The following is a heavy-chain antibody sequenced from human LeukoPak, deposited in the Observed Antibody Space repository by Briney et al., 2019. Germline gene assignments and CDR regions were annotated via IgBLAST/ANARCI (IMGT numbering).Heavy chain of an antibody. CDR2: IYWDDDK. CDR1: GFSLSTSGVG. Sequence: SGPTLVKPTQTLTLTCTFSGFSLSTSGVGVGWIRQPPGKALEWLALIYWDDDKRYSPSLKSRLTITKDTSKNQVVLTMTNMDPXXXXXXXXXHRSPTAMVDYWGQGTLVTVSS. J-gene: IGHJ4*02. CDR3: XHRSPTAMVDY. D-gene: IGHD5-18*01. V-gene: IGHV2-5*02.